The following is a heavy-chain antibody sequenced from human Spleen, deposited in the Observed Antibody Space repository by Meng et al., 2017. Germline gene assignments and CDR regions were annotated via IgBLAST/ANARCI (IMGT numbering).Heavy chain of an antibody. J-gene: IGHJ4*02. Sequence: SETLSLTCTVSGGSINNHYWGWIRQPPGKGLEWIGYIYYTGGTKYNSSLLSRVTMSVEASKNQFSLKLSSVTAAATAVYYCAKYGGKYYDFWGQGTLVTVSS. CDR2: IYYTGGT. CDR1: GGSINNHY. CDR3: AKYGGKYYDF. D-gene: IGHD1-26*01. V-gene: IGHV4-59*11.